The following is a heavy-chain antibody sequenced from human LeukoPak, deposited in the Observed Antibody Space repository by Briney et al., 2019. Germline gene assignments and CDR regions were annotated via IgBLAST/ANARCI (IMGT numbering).Heavy chain of an antibody. V-gene: IGHV3-21*01. Sequence: PGGSLRLSCAASGFTFSTYSMNWVRQAPGKGLEWVSSISSSSSYIYYADSVKGRFTISRDNAKNSLYLQMNSLRVEDTAVYYCARGKSSGWYNVHFDYWGQGTLVTVSS. D-gene: IGHD6-19*01. CDR1: GFTFSTYS. CDR2: ISSSSSYI. J-gene: IGHJ4*02. CDR3: ARGKSSGWYNVHFDY.